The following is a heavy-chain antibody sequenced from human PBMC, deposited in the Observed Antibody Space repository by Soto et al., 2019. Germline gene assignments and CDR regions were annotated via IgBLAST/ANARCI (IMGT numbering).Heavy chain of an antibody. CDR3: ARKPKDFWNGYYFDS. V-gene: IGHV4-59*11. CDR2: MHYSGST. J-gene: IGHJ4*02. CDR1: GGPISAHY. D-gene: IGHD3-3*01. Sequence: SETLSLTCSVSGGPISAHYWNWIRQSPGKGLEWIGYMHYSGSTSYNRSLESRVTISLNPSKTQFSLKLSSVTAADTAFYDCARKPKDFWNGYYFDSWGQGTLVTVSS.